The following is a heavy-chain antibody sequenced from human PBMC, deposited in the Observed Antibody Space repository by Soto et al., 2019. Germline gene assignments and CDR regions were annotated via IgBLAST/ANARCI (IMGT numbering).Heavy chain of an antibody. CDR3: ARDDRSVSGVVTLDH. D-gene: IGHD3-3*01. CDR1: GYSFKNYA. V-gene: IGHV1-3*01. Sequence: ASVKVSCKAAGYSFKNYAVHWVRQAPGQRLEWMGFTNEGSGNTRFSQKFQGRISITRDTSASTVYLDLSSLTSEDTAIYYCARDDRSVSGVVTLDHWGPGTLVTVS. CDR2: TNEGSGNT. J-gene: IGHJ4*02.